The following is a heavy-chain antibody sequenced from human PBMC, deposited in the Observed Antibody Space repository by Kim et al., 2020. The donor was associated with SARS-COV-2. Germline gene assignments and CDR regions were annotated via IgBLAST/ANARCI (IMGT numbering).Heavy chain of an antibody. CDR1: GYSFTSYW. D-gene: IGHD3-10*01. J-gene: IGHJ3*02. CDR3: ARISDYYGSGSYYNAGEPMGAFDI. CDR2: IYPGDSDT. V-gene: IGHV5-51*01. Sequence: GESLKISCKGSGYSFTSYWIGWVRQMPGKGLEWMGIIYPGDSDTRYSPSFQGQVTISADKSISTAYLQWSSLKASDTAMYYCARISDYYGSGSYYNAGEPMGAFDIWGQGTMVTVSS.